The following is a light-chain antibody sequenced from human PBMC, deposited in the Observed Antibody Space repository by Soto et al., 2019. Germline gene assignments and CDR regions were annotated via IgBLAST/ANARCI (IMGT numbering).Light chain of an antibody. Sequence: AIQLTQSPSSLSASVGDRVTITCRASQGIKNDLGWYQQKPGKAPRLLIYGASTLQSGVPSRFSGSGSGTDFTLTITSLQPGDFATYYCLQDYNYPRTVGQGTKLEIK. CDR3: LQDYNYPRT. CDR1: QGIKND. CDR2: GAS. V-gene: IGKV1-6*01. J-gene: IGKJ2*01.